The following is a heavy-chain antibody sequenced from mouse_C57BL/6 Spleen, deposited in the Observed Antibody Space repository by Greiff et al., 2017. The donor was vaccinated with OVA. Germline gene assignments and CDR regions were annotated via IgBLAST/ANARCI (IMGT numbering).Heavy chain of an antibody. Sequence: QVQLQQSGAELVRPGASVTLSCKASGYTFTDYEMHWVKQTPVHGLEWIGAIDPETGGTAYNQKFKGKAILTADKSSSTAYMELRSLTSEDSAVYYCTRSITTVAFDYWGQGTTLTVSS. J-gene: IGHJ2*01. CDR1: GYTFTDYE. CDR2: IDPETGGT. CDR3: TRSITTVAFDY. D-gene: IGHD1-1*01. V-gene: IGHV1-15*01.